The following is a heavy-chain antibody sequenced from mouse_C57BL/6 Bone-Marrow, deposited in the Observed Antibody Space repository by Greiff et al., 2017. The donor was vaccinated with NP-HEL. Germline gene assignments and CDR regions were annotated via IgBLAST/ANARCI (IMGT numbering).Heavy chain of an antibody. Sequence: EVKVVESGGGLVQPKGSLKLSCAASGFSFNTYAMNWVRQAPGKGLEWVARIRSKSNNYATYYADSVKDRFTISRDDSESMLYLQMNNLKTEDTAMYYCVRPLYSNLGWFAYWGQGTLVTVSA. CDR2: IRSKSNNYAT. CDR1: GFSFNTYA. V-gene: IGHV10-1*01. J-gene: IGHJ3*01. D-gene: IGHD2-5*01. CDR3: VRPLYSNLGWFAY.